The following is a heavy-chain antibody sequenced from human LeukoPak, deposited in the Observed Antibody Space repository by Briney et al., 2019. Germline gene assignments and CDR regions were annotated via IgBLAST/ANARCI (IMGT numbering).Heavy chain of an antibody. V-gene: IGHV3-48*03. Sequence: GGSLRLSCAASGFTFSSSAMNWVRQAPGKGLEWVSYISSSGSTIYYADSVKGRFTISRDNAKNSLYLQMNSLRAEDTAVYYCAELGITMIGGVWGKGTTVTISS. D-gene: IGHD3-10*02. CDR2: ISSSGSTI. J-gene: IGHJ6*04. CDR1: GFTFSSSA. CDR3: AELGITMIGGV.